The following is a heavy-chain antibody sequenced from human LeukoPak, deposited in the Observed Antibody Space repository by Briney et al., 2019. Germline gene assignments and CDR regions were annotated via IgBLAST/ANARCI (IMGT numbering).Heavy chain of an antibody. Sequence: ASVKVSCKASGYAFTTYNINWVRQAPGQGLEWMGWISVHNGKTNYAQKVQGRVTMTTGTSTTTAYMELRSLRFDDTAVYYCAREQQLPRGDFDYWGQGTLLTVSS. D-gene: IGHD6-13*01. CDR3: AREQQLPRGDFDY. CDR1: GYAFTTYN. J-gene: IGHJ4*02. V-gene: IGHV1-18*04. CDR2: ISVHNGKT.